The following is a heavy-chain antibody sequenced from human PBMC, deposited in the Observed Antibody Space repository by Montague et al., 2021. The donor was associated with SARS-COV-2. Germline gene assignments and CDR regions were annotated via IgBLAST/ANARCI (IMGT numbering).Heavy chain of an antibody. V-gene: IGHV4-59*01. Sequence: SETLSLTCTVSGGSTSSYYWSWIRQPPGKGLEWIGYIYYSGSTNYNPSLKSRVTISVDTSENQFSLKLSSVTAADTAVYYCARDSRTDFDWLFPDSGSYYYYMDVWGKGTTVTVSS. CDR2: IYYSGST. CDR3: ARDSRTDFDWLFPDSGSYYYYMDV. CDR1: GGSTSSYY. D-gene: IGHD3-9*01. J-gene: IGHJ6*03.